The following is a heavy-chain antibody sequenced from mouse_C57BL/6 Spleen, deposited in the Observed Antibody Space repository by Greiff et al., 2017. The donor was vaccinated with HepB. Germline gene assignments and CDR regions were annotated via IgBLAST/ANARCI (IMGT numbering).Heavy chain of an antibody. CDR3: ARHGGRGFAY. CDR1: GFTFSSYT. D-gene: IGHD1-1*02. J-gene: IGHJ3*01. CDR2: ISGGGGNT. Sequence: DVMLVESGGGLVKPGGSLKLSCAASGFTFSSYTMSWVRQTPEKRLEWVATISGGGGNTYYPDSVKGRFTITRDNAKNTLYLQMSSLRSEDTALYYCARHGGRGFAYWGQGTLVTVSA. V-gene: IGHV5-9*01.